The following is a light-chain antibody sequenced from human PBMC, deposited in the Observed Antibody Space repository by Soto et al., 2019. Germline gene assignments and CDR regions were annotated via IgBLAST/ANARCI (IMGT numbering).Light chain of an antibody. Sequence: IQMTQSPSSLSPSVGARVTITGRASQSISSYLNWYQQKPGKAPKLLIYAASSLQSGVPSRCSGSGSGKDFTLTISSLQPEDCATYYCQQSYSTLITFGQGTRLEIK. CDR1: QSISSY. V-gene: IGKV1-39*01. J-gene: IGKJ5*01. CDR3: QQSYSTLIT. CDR2: AAS.